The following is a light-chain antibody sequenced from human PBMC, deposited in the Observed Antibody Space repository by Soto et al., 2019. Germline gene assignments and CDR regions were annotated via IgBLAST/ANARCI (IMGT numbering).Light chain of an antibody. J-gene: IGKJ5*01. V-gene: IGKV1-33*01. CDR1: QDIDKY. Sequence: DIQMTQSPSSLSASVGDRVTITCQASQDIDKYLNWYQQKPGKAPKLLIDDVTNLETGVPSRLSGSGSGTHFTFTIGSLQPEDIATYYCQQYYDLPITFGQGTRLEI. CDR2: DVT. CDR3: QQYYDLPIT.